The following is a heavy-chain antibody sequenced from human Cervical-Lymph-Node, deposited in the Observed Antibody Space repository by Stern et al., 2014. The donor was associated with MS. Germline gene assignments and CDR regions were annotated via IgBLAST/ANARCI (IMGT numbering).Heavy chain of an antibody. J-gene: IGHJ5*02. CDR3: ARHSIKGYNCFDT. CDR2: ISAYNGNT. V-gene: IGHV1-18*01. D-gene: IGHD1-14*01. CDR1: GFALTSAG. Sequence: QDQLGQSGAELKKPGASVKVSCKASGFALTSAGISWVRQAPGQGLEWMGWISAYNGNTNYAQRFQDRVNMTTDTSTSTAYMELRSLRSDDTAVYYCARHSIKGYNCFDTWGQGTLVTVSS.